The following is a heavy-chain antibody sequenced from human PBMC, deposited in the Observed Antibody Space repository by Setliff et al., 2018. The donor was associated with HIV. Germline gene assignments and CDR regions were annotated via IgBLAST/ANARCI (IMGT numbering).Heavy chain of an antibody. J-gene: IGHJ4*02. CDR2: IYYSGST. V-gene: IGHV4-38-2*01. CDR3: ARMYSGYDWSPAGARTRYFDY. Sequence: PSETLSLTCAVSGYSISSGYYWGWIRQPPGKGLEWIGYIYYSGSTKYNPSLNSRVTISVDTSKNQFSLKLSSVTAADTAVYYCARMYSGYDWSPAGARTRYFDYWGQGTLVTVSS. D-gene: IGHD5-12*01. CDR1: GYSISSGYY.